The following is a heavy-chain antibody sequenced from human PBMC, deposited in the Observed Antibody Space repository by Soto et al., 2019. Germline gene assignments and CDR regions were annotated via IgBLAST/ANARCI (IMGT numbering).Heavy chain of an antibody. D-gene: IGHD6-6*01. CDR2: IGTAGDT. CDR3: ARGPYKRRYSSSEAHFDY. V-gene: IGHV3-13*01. CDR1: GFTFSSYD. J-gene: IGHJ4*02. Sequence: GGSLRLSCAASGFTFSSYDMHWVRQATGKGLEWVSAIGTAGDTYYPGSVKGRFTISRENAKNSLYLQMNSLRAGDTAVYYCARGPYKRRYSSSEAHFDYWGQGTLVTVSS.